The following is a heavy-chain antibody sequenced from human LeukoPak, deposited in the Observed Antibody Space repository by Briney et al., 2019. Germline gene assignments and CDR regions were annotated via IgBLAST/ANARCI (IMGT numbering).Heavy chain of an antibody. CDR3: ARRRDSGSLQHFDY. J-gene: IGHJ4*02. V-gene: IGHV3-66*04. CDR1: GFTFSSYG. CDR2: IYSGGSA. D-gene: IGHD1-26*01. Sequence: GGSLRLSCAAPGFTFSSYGMSWVRQAPGKGLEWVSVIYSGGSAYYADSVKGRFTISRDNSKNTLYLQMNSLRAEDTAVYYCARRRDSGSLQHFDYWGQGTLVTVSS.